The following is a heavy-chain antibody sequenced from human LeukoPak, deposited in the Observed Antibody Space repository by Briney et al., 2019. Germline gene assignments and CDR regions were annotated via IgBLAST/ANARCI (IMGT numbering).Heavy chain of an antibody. V-gene: IGHV1-58*02. D-gene: IGHD6-6*01. CDR2: IFVGSGNT. CDR3: AAKAARTNRSTNYYFDY. Sequence: TSVTVSCKASGFTFTSSAMEWVRQARGQRLEWIRWIFVGSGNTNYAQKFQERVTITRDISTSTAYMELSSLRSEDTAVYYCAAKAARTNRSTNYYFDYWGQGTLVTVSS. J-gene: IGHJ4*02. CDR1: GFTFTSSA.